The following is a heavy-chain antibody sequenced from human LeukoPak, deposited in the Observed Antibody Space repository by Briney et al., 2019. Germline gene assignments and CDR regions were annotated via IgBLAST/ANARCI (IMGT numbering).Heavy chain of an antibody. CDR3: ARGAFVVVPAAHDYYYYYYMDV. V-gene: IGHV3-53*01. J-gene: IGHJ6*03. D-gene: IGHD2-2*01. CDR1: GFTVSSNY. CDR2: IYSGGST. Sequence: GGSLRLSCAASGFTVSSNYMSWVRQAPGKGLEWVSVIYSGGSTYYADSVKGRFTISRDNSKNTLYLQMNSLRAEDTAVYYCARGAFVVVPAAHDYYYYYYMDVWGKGTTVTISS.